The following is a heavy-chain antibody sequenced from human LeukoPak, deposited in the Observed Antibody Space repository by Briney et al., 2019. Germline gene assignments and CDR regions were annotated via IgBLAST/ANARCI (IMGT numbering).Heavy chain of an antibody. V-gene: IGHV3-23*01. J-gene: IGHJ6*03. CDR3: AKGGGNPRGDYYYYYMDV. D-gene: IGHD4-23*01. CDR1: GFTLSSYA. Sequence: GGSLRLSCAASGFTLSSYAMSWVRQAPGKGLEWVSAISGSGGSTYYADSVKGRFTISRDNSKNTLYLQMNSLRAEDTAVYYCAKGGGNPRGDYYYYYMDVWGKGTTVTVSS. CDR2: ISGSGGST.